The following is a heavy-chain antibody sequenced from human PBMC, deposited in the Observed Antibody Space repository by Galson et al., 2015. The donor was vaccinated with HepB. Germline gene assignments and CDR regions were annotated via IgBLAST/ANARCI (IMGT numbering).Heavy chain of an antibody. V-gene: IGHV6-1*01. CDR1: GDSVSSNSAA. Sequence: CAISGDSVSSNSAAWNRIRQSPSRGLEWLGRTYYRSKWYIECAVSVKSRITINPDTSKNQFSLQLNSVTPEDTAVYYCARAIGYMDVWGKGTTVTVSS. J-gene: IGHJ6*03. CDR3: ARAIGYMDV. CDR2: TYYRSKWYI.